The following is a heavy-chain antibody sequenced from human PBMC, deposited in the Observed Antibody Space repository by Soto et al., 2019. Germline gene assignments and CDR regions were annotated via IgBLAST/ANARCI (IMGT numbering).Heavy chain of an antibody. Sequence: GGSLRLSCAASGFTFSSYGMHWVRQAPGKGLEWVAVIWYDGSNKYYADSVKGRFTISRDNSKNTLYLQMNSLRAEDTAVYYCARDPLYHIAVADYYYYGMDVWGQGTTVTVSS. CDR3: ARDPLYHIAVADYYYYGMDV. J-gene: IGHJ6*02. CDR1: GFTFSSYG. V-gene: IGHV3-33*01. CDR2: IWYDGSNK. D-gene: IGHD6-19*01.